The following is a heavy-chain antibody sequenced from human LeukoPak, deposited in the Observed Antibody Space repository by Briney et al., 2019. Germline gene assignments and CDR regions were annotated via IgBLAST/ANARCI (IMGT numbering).Heavy chain of an antibody. CDR3: ARSPTVLLWFGELLPEYFDY. J-gene: IGHJ4*02. D-gene: IGHD3-10*01. CDR1: GGSISTYH. V-gene: IGHV4-59*12. CDR2: IHYSGTT. Sequence: SETLSLTCTVSGGSISTYHWSWIRQPPGKGLEWIGYIHYSGTTNSNPSLKSRVTISVDTSKNQFSLKLSSVTAADTAVYYCARSPTVLLWFGELLPEYFDYWGQGTLVTVSS.